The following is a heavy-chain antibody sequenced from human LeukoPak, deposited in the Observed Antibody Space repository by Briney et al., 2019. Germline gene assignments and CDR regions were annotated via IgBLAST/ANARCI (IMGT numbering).Heavy chain of an antibody. Sequence: SETLSLTCAVYGGSFSGYYWSWIRQPPGKGLEWIGEINHSGSTNYNPSLKSRVTISVDTSKNQFSLKLSSVTAADTAVYYCARAPDIVVVPAWFDPWGQGTLVTVSS. J-gene: IGHJ5*02. CDR2: INHSGST. CDR3: ARAPDIVVVPAWFDP. V-gene: IGHV4-34*01. D-gene: IGHD2-2*01. CDR1: GGSFSGYY.